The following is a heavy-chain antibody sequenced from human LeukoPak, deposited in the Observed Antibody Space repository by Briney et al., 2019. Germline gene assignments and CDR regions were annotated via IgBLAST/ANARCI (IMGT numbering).Heavy chain of an antibody. CDR3: ARDYYKRLDY. D-gene: IGHD1-26*01. J-gene: IGHJ4*02. V-gene: IGHV3-30*04. CDR1: GFTFSNYA. CDR2: ISYDGSNK. Sequence: GGSLRLSCAASGFTFSNYAMHWVRQAPGKGLEWVAVISYDGSNKYYADSVKGRFTISRDNSKNTLYLQMNSLRPEDTAVHYCARDYYKRLDYWGQGTLVTVSS.